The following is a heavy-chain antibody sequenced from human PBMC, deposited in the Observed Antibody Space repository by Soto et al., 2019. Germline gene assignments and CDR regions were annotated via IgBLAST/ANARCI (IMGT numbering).Heavy chain of an antibody. Sequence: ASVKVSCKASGYTFTTYGISWVRQAPGQGLEWMGWVSGSNGNTNYAQKLQGRATMTTDTSTSTAYMELRSLRSDDTAVYYCASDFWEHGGSWFDTFDIWGQGTMVTVSS. D-gene: IGHD1-26*01. CDR1: GYTFTTYG. CDR3: ASDFWEHGGSWFDTFDI. J-gene: IGHJ3*02. V-gene: IGHV1-18*01. CDR2: VSGSNGNT.